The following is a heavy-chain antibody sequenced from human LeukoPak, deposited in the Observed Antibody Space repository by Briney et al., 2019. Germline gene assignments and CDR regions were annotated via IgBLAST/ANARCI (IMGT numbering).Heavy chain of an antibody. CDR1: GASVSSASY. D-gene: IGHD1-26*01. J-gene: IGHJ5*02. Sequence: SETLSLTCTVSGASVSSASYWTWIRQPPGKGVEWIAHIYNGVNTNYNPSLKSRVTISVDTSKNQFFLRLNSVTAADTAVYYCARSRAFNSGAFDPWGQGSLVTVSS. V-gene: IGHV4-61*01. CDR2: IYNGVNT. CDR3: ARSRAFNSGAFDP.